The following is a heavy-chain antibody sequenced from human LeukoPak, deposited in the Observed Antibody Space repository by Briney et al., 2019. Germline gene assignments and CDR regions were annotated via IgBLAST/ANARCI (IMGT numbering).Heavy chain of an antibody. CDR2: IKSKTDGGTT. D-gene: IGHD3-9*01. CDR1: GFTFSNAW. J-gene: IGHJ4*02. CDR3: TTEYFDWLLPPSLAY. Sequence: PGGSLRLSCAASGFTFSNAWMSWVRQAPGKGLEWVGRIKSKTDGGTTDYAAPVTGRFTISRDDSKNTLYLQMNSLKTEDTAVYYCTTEYFDWLLPPSLAYWGQGTLVTVSS. V-gene: IGHV3-15*01.